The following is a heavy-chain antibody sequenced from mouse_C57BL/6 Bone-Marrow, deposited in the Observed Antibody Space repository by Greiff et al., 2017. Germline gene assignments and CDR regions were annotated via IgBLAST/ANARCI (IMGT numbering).Heavy chain of an antibody. CDR1: GYAFSSSW. CDR3: ASDYYGSSHWYFDV. J-gene: IGHJ1*03. Sequence: VQLQESGPELVKPGASVKISCKASGYAFSSSWMNWVKQRPGKGLEWIGRIYPGDGDTNYNGKFKGKATLTADKSSSTAYMQLSSLTSEDSAVYFCASDYYGSSHWYFDVWGTGTTVTVSS. CDR2: IYPGDGDT. V-gene: IGHV1-82*01. D-gene: IGHD1-1*01.